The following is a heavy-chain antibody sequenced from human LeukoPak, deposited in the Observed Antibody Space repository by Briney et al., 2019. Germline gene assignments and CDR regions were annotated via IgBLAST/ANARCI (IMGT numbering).Heavy chain of an antibody. Sequence: ASVKVSCTASGYTFTGYYMHWVRQAPGQGLEWMGWINPNSGGTNYAQKFQGRVTMTRDTSISTAYMELSRLRSDDTAVYYCASGSVRGVIINYFDYWGQGTLVTVSS. V-gene: IGHV1-2*02. CDR2: INPNSGGT. CDR1: GYTFTGYY. J-gene: IGHJ4*02. CDR3: ASGSVRGVIINYFDY. D-gene: IGHD3-10*01.